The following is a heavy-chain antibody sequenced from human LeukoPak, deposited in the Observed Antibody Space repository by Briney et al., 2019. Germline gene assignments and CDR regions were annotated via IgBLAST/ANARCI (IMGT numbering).Heavy chain of an antibody. CDR2: IIPIFGTA. Sequence: SVKVSCKASGGTFSSYAISWVRQAPGQGLEWMGRIIPIFGTANYAQKFQGRVTITTDESTSTAYMELSSLRPEDTAVYYCARGLTEGAGTTGDDYWGQGTLVTVSS. V-gene: IGHV1-69*05. CDR3: ARGLTEGAGTTGDDY. J-gene: IGHJ4*02. CDR1: GGTFSSYA. D-gene: IGHD1-1*01.